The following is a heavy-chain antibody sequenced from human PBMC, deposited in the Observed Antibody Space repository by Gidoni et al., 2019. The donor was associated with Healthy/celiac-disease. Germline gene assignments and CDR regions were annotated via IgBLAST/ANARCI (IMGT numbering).Heavy chain of an antibody. CDR3: ARGLWFGELLSLYYFDY. V-gene: IGHV3-30-3*01. J-gene: IGHJ4*02. CDR1: GGTGSSEE. CDR2: ISYDGSNK. D-gene: IGHD3-10*01. Sequence: QVQLVESGGGVVQPGRSLRLSCEAAGGTGSSEEMHWVRQAPGRGREWVAVISYDGSNKYYADSVKGRFTISRDNSKNTLYLQMNSLRAEDTAVYYCARGLWFGELLSLYYFDYWGQGTLVTVSS.